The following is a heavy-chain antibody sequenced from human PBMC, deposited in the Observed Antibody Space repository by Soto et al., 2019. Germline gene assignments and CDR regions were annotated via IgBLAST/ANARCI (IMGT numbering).Heavy chain of an antibody. D-gene: IGHD2-2*01. CDR1: GGTFSSYA. CDR2: IIHISETT. J-gene: IGHJ6*02. V-gene: IGHV1-69*01. Sequence: QVQLVQSGAEVKKPGSSVKVSCKASGGTFSSYAISWVRQAPGQGLEWMGGIIHISETTNYAQKFQGRVTINADESKSTAYMELSSLRSEDTAVYYCARSQGSSTSLEIYYYYYYGMDVWGQGTTVTVSS. CDR3: ARSQGSSTSLEIYYYYYYGMDV.